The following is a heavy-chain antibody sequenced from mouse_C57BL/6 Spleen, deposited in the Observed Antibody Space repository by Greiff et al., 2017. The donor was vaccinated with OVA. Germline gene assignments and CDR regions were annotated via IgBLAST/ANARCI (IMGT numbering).Heavy chain of an antibody. CDR2: INPYNGGT. J-gene: IGHJ4*01. CDR1: GYTFTDYY. V-gene: IGHV1-19*01. CDR3: ARGAWDGAMDY. D-gene: IGHD4-1*01. Sequence: VQLQQSGPVLVKPGASVKMSCKASGYTFTDYYMNWVKQSHGKSLEWIGVINPYNGGTSYNQKFKGKATLTVDKSSSTAYMELNSLTSEDSAVYYCARGAWDGAMDYWGQGTSVTVSS.